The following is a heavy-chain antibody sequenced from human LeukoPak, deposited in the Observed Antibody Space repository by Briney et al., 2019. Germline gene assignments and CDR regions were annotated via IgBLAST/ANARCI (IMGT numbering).Heavy chain of an antibody. J-gene: IGHJ3*02. Sequence: GGSLRLPCAASGFTFSSYSMNWVRQAPGKGLEWVSSISSSSSYIYYADSVKGRFTISRDNAKNSLYLQMNSLRAEDTAVYYCARASNREYYYDSSGYYLSDAFDIWGQGTMVTVSS. D-gene: IGHD3-22*01. CDR1: GFTFSSYS. V-gene: IGHV3-21*01. CDR3: ARASNREYYYDSSGYYLSDAFDI. CDR2: ISSSSSYI.